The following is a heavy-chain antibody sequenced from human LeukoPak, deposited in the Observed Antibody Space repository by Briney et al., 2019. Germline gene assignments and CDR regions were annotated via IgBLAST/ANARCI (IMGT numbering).Heavy chain of an antibody. J-gene: IGHJ4*02. Sequence: GESLKISCKGSGYSFTSYWIGWVRQMPGKGLEWMGIIYPGDSDTRYSPSFQGQVTISADKSISTAYLQWSSLKASDTAMYYCATTGGAHCSSTSCYTPFDYWGQGTLVTVSS. CDR2: IYPGDSDT. V-gene: IGHV5-51*01. D-gene: IGHD2-2*02. CDR3: ATTGGAHCSSTSCYTPFDY. CDR1: GYSFTSYW.